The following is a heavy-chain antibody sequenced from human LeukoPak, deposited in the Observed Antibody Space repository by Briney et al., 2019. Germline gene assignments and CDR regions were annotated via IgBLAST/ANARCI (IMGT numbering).Heavy chain of an antibody. J-gene: IGHJ5*02. D-gene: IGHD3-22*01. Sequence: GGSLRLSCAASGFTSSDYAMHWVRQAPGKGLEWVTLISYNGVNKYYADSVKGRFTISRDNSKNTLYLQMNSLRAEDTAVYYCASSGLLLYNWFDPWGQGTLVTVSS. CDR2: ISYNGVNK. CDR1: GFTSSDYA. CDR3: ASSGLLLYNWFDP. V-gene: IGHV3-30-3*01.